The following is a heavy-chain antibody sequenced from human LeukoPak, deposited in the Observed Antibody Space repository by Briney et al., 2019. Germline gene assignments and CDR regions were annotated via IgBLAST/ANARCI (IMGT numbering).Heavy chain of an antibody. J-gene: IGHJ4*02. Sequence: PGGSLRLSCAASGFTFSSYAMHWVRQAPGKGLEWVAVISYDGSNKYYADSVKGRFTISRDNSKNTLYLQMNSLRAEDTAVYYCARVACPYRLCYYDSSGYSLNYYFDYWGQGTLVTVSS. CDR3: ARVACPYRLCYYDSSGYSLNYYFDY. CDR1: GFTFSSYA. D-gene: IGHD3-22*01. CDR2: ISYDGSNK. V-gene: IGHV3-30-3*01.